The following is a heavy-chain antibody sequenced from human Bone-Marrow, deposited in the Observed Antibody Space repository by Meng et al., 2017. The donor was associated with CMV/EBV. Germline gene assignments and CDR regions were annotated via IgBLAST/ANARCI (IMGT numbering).Heavy chain of an antibody. D-gene: IGHD4-23*01. CDR3: ARDRVVTDYYYYGMDV. J-gene: IGHJ6*02. CDR1: GYSISSGYY. V-gene: IGHV4-38-2*02. Sequence: SETLSLTCTVSGYSISSGYYWGWIRQPPGKGLEWIGSIYHSGSTYYNPSLKSRVTISVDTSKNQFSLKLSSVTAADTAVYYCARDRVVTDYYYYGMDVWGQGTTVTVSS. CDR2: IYHSGST.